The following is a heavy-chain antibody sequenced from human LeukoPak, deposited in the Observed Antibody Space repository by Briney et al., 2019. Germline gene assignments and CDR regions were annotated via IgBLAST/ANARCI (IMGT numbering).Heavy chain of an antibody. CDR3: ARGVIGYCSSTSCYHYYYYYMDV. J-gene: IGHJ6*03. CDR2: IYTSGST. Sequence: SETLSLTCTVSGGSISSYYWSWIRQPAGKGLEWIGRIYTSGSTNYNPSLKSRVTMSVDTSKNQFSLKLSSVTAADTAVYYCARGVIGYCSSTSCYHYYYYYMDVWGKGTTVTVSS. CDR1: GGSISSYY. V-gene: IGHV4-4*07. D-gene: IGHD2-2*03.